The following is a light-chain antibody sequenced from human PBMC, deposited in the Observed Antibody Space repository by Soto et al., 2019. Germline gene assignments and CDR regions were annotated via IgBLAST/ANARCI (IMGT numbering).Light chain of an antibody. CDR2: AAS. Sequence: DIQMTQSPSSLSASVGDRVTITCRASQSISSYLNWYQQKPGTAPKLLIYAASSLQSGVPSRFSGSGSGTDFTLTISCLQPEDFATYYCQQSYSTPRTFGQGTKVEI. J-gene: IGKJ1*01. CDR3: QQSYSTPRT. V-gene: IGKV1-39*01. CDR1: QSISSY.